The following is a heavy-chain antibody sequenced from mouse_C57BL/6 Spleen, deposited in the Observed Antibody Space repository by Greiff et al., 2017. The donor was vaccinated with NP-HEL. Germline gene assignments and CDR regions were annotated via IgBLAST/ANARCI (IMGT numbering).Heavy chain of an antibody. J-gene: IGHJ2*01. CDR1: GFTFSSYT. Sequence: EVHLVESGGGLVKPGGSLKLSCAASGFTFSSYTMSWVRQTPEKRLEWVATISGGGGNTYYPDSVKGRFTISRDNAKNTLYLQMSSLRSEDTALYYCARHGYGRGYFDYWGQGTTLTVSS. CDR3: ARHGYGRGYFDY. CDR2: ISGGGGNT. V-gene: IGHV5-9*01. D-gene: IGHD2-2*01.